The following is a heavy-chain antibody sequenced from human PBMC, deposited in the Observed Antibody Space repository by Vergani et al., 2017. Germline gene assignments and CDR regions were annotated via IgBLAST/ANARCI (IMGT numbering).Heavy chain of an antibody. Sequence: EVQLVESGGGLVKPGGSLRLSCAASGFTFSSYSMNWVRQAPGKGLEWVSSISSSGGSTYYADSVKGRFTISRDNSKNTLYLQMNSLRAEDTAVYYCAKSEQQLGDYYYYYYGMDVWGQGTTVTVSS. V-gene: IGHV3-23*04. CDR3: AKSEQQLGDYYYYYYGMDV. J-gene: IGHJ6*02. CDR1: GFTFSSYS. D-gene: IGHD6-13*01. CDR2: ISSSGGST.